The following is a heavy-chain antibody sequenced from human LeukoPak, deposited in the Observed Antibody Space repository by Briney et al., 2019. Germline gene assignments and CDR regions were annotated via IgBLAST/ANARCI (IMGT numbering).Heavy chain of an antibody. CDR2: INHSGST. D-gene: IGHD4-11*01. CDR3: ARGKSPLNYVRYYYGMDV. J-gene: IGHJ6*02. CDR1: GGSFSGYY. V-gene: IGHV4-34*01. Sequence: SETLSLTCAVYGGSFSGYYWSWIRQPPGKGLEWIGEINHSGSTNYNPSLKSRVTISVDTSKNQFSLKLSSVTAADTAVYYCARGKSPLNYVRYYYGMDVWGQGTTVTVSS.